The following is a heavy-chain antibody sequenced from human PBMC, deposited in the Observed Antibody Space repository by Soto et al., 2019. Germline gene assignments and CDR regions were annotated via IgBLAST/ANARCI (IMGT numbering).Heavy chain of an antibody. D-gene: IGHD3-9*01. Sequence: GGSLRLSCAAAGFNFSSYAMSWVRQATGKGLEWVSAISGSGGSTYYADSVKGRFTISRDNSKNTLYLQMNSLRAEDTAVYYCAKAPPGLYDILTGQDYWGQGTLVTVSS. J-gene: IGHJ4*02. CDR2: ISGSGGST. CDR1: GFNFSSYA. V-gene: IGHV3-23*01. CDR3: AKAPPGLYDILTGQDY.